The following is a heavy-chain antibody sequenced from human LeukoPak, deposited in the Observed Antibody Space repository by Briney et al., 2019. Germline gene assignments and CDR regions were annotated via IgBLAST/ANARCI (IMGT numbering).Heavy chain of an antibody. Sequence: SETLSLTCTVSGGSISSYYWSWIRQPPGKGLEWIGYIYYSGSTNYNPSLKSRVTISVDTSKNQFSLKLSSVTAADTAVYYCARGGCSGGSCYRPDWFDPWGQGTLVTVSS. J-gene: IGHJ5*02. CDR2: IYYSGST. V-gene: IGHV4-59*01. CDR1: GGSISSYY. CDR3: ARGGCSGGSCYRPDWFDP. D-gene: IGHD2-15*01.